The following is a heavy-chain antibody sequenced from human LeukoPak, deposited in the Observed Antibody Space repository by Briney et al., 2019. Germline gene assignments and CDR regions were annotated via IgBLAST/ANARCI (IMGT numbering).Heavy chain of an antibody. CDR2: ISSSSSYI. CDR1: GFTFSTYE. CDR3: ARVWCSGGSCYSSRGAFDI. Sequence: GGSLRLSCAASGFTFSTYEINWVRQAPGKGLEWVSSISSSSSYIYYADSVKGRFTISRDNAKNSLYLQMNSLRAEDTAVYYCARVWCSGGSCYSSRGAFDIWGQGTMVTVSS. D-gene: IGHD2-15*01. V-gene: IGHV3-21*01. J-gene: IGHJ3*02.